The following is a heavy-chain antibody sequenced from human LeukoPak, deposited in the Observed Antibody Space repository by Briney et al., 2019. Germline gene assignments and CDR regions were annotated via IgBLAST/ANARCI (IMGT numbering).Heavy chain of an antibody. Sequence: SETLSLTCTVSGDSISSSSYYWGWIRQPPGKGLEWIGSFYYSGSTYYNPSLKSRVTISVDASKNQSSLKLTSVTAADAAVYYCARLPATASYYYYYMDVWGKGTTVTFSS. CDR1: GDSISSSSYY. V-gene: IGHV4-39*07. CDR3: ARLPATASYYYYYMDV. J-gene: IGHJ6*03. CDR2: FYYSGST.